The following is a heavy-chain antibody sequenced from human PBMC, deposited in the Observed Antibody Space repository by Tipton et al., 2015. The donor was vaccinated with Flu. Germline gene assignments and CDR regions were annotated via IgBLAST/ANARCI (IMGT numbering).Heavy chain of an antibody. V-gene: IGHV1-69*06. CDR1: GGTFSSYA. CDR2: IIPIFGTA. CDR3: ASTYSYSGSYGGYYYMDV. Sequence: QVQLVQSGAEVKKPGSSVKVSCKASGGTFSSYAISWVRQAPGQGLEWMGGIIPIFGTANYAQKFQGRVTITADKSTSTAYMELSSLRSEDTAVYYCASTYSYSGSYGGYYYMDVWGKGTTVTVSS. D-gene: IGHD1-26*01. J-gene: IGHJ6*03.